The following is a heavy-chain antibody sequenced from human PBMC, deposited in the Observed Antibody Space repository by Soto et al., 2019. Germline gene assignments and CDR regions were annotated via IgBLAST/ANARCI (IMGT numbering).Heavy chain of an antibody. CDR1: GDSISSSNYF. D-gene: IGHD3-10*01. J-gene: IGHJ4*02. CDR2: IFYSGST. CDR3: ARRYGWLYFDY. Sequence: PSETLSLTCTVSGDSISSSNYFWGWIRQPPGKGLEWIAIIFYSGSTYYNPSLKSRVTISVDTSKNQFSLKLTSVTAADTALYYCARRYGWLYFDYWGQGSLVTVSS. V-gene: IGHV4-39*01.